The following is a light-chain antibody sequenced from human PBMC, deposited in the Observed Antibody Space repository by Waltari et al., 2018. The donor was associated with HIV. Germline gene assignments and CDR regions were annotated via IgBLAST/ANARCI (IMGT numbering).Light chain of an antibody. V-gene: IGKV2-28*01. Sequence: DIVMTQSPLSLPVSPGEPASISCVSDVSLLYTNRYNYLDWYVQRPGRSPQLLVYLASNRASGVPDRFRGTGSGTNFTRTISRVKTEDVGVYFCMQVVQTPPTFGQGTTLEIK. CDR3: MQVVQTPPT. J-gene: IGKJ2*01. CDR2: LAS. CDR1: VSLLYTNRYNY.